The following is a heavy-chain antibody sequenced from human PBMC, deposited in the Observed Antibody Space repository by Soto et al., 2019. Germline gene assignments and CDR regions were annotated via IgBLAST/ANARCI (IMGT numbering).Heavy chain of an antibody. CDR1: GGTFSSYT. D-gene: IGHD4-17*01. Sequence: QVQLVQSGAEVKKPGSSVKVSCKASGGTFSSYTISWVRQAPGQGLEWMGRIIPIRGIANYAQKFQGRVTITADKSTSTAYMELSSLRSEDTAVYYCATYGDAWYFDLWGRGTLVTVSS. V-gene: IGHV1-69*02. CDR3: ATYGDAWYFDL. J-gene: IGHJ2*01. CDR2: IIPIRGIA.